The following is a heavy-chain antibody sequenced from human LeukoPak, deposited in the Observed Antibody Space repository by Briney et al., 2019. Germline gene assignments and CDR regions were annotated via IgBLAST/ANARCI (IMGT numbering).Heavy chain of an antibody. V-gene: IGHV3-21*01. CDR1: GFTFRSYS. CDR2: ISSSSSYI. J-gene: IGHJ4*02. Sequence: GGSLRLSCAASGFTFRSYSMNWVRQAPGKGLEWVSSISSSSSYIYYADSVKGRFTISRDNAKNSLYLQMNSLRAEDTAVYYCASLSGSYTYYFDYWGQGTLVTVSS. D-gene: IGHD1-26*01. CDR3: ASLSGSYTYYFDY.